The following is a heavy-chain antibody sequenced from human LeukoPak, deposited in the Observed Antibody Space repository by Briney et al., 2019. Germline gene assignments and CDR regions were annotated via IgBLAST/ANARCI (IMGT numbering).Heavy chain of an antibody. CDR1: GGSFSGYY. V-gene: IGHV4-34*01. J-gene: IGHJ5*02. CDR2: INHSGST. Sequence: SETLSLTCAVYGGSFSGYYWSWIRQPPGKGLEWIGEINHSGSTNYNPSLKSRVTISVDTSKDQFSLKLSSVTAADTAVYYCAGTRRVVRGVIVYWFDPWGQGTLVTVSS. CDR3: AGTRRVVRGVIVYWFDP. D-gene: IGHD3-10*01.